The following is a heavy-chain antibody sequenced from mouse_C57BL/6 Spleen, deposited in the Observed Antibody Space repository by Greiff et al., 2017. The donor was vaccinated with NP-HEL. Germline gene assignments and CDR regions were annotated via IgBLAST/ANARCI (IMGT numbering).Heavy chain of an antibody. CDR2: IYPGSGNT. CDR1: GYSFTSYY. CDR3: ARDYYGRTYYYAMDY. J-gene: IGHJ4*01. V-gene: IGHV1-66*01. Sequence: VQLQESGPELVKPGASVKISCKASGYSFTSYYIHWVKQRPGQGLEWIGWIYPGSGNTKYNEKFKGKATLTADTSSSTAYMQLSSLTSEDSAVYYCARDYYGRTYYYAMDYWGQGTSVTVSS. D-gene: IGHD1-1*01.